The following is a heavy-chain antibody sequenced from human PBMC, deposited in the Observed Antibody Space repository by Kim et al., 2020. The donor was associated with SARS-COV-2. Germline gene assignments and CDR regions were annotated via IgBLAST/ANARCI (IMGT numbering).Heavy chain of an antibody. CDR1: GYTFTSYG. CDR2: ISAYNGNT. CDR3: ARAARNYCSGGSCYTPFF. D-gene: IGHD2-15*01. Sequence: ASVKVSCKASGYTFTSYGISWVRQAPGQGLEWMGWISAYNGNTNYAQKLQGRVTMTTDTSTSTAYMELRSLRSDDTAVYYCARAARNYCSGGSCYTPFFWGQGTLVTVSS. V-gene: IGHV1-18*01. J-gene: IGHJ4*02.